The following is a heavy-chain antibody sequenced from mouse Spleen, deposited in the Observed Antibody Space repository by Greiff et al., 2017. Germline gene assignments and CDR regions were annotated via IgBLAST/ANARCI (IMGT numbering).Heavy chain of an antibody. CDR1: GYAFSSSW. CDR3: ARCGELRSFDY. V-gene: IGHV1-82*01. D-gene: IGHD1-1*01. Sequence: QVQLQQSGPELVKPGASVKISCKASGYAFSSSWMNWVKQRPGKGLEWIGRIYPGDGDTNYNGKFKGKATLTADKSSSTAYMQLSSLTSEDSAVYVCARCGELRSFDYWGQGTTLTVSS. J-gene: IGHJ2*01. CDR2: IYPGDGDT.